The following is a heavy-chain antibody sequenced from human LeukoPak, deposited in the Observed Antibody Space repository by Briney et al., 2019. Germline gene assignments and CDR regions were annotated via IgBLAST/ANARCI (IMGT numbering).Heavy chain of an antibody. CDR2: IRYDGSNK. V-gene: IGHV3-30*02. J-gene: IGHJ4*02. D-gene: IGHD4-17*01. Sequence: PGGSLRLSCVASGFTFSSYGMHWVRQAPGKGLEWVAFIRYDGSNKYYADSVKGRFTISRDNSKNTLYLQMNSLRAEDTAVYYCAKDNYDYGDYDGGDYWGQGTLVTVSS. CDR3: AKDNYDYGDYDGGDY. CDR1: GFTFSSYG.